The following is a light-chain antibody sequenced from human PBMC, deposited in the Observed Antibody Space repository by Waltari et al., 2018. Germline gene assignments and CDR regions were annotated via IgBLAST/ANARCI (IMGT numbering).Light chain of an antibody. CDR3: MEALQSVT. J-gene: IGKJ5*01. Sequence: DFVMTQSPLSLPVTPGEPATIFCRSSQSLLHSNGYDYLDWYLQRPGQSPQLLIYLGSSRASGVPDRFSGSGSGTDFTLKISRVEAEDAGVYYCMEALQSVTFGQGTRLKIK. CDR2: LGS. V-gene: IGKV2-28*01. CDR1: QSLLHSNGYDY.